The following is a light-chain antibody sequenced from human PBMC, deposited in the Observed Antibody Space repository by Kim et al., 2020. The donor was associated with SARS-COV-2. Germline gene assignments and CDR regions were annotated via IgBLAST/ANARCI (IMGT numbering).Light chain of an antibody. CDR2: YDS. V-gene: IGLV3-21*04. Sequence: APGKTARINCGGNNIGSKSVHWYQQKPGQAPVLVIYYDSDRPSGIPERFSGSNSGNTATLTISRGEAGDEADYYCQVWDSSSDHPVFGGGTQLTVL. CDR3: QVWDSSSDHPV. J-gene: IGLJ3*02. CDR1: NIGSKS.